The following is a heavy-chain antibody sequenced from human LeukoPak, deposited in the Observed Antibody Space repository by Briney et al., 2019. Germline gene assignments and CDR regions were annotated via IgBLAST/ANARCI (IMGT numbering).Heavy chain of an antibody. CDR3: ARPLRFPNDYTVDY. CDR1: GFTFSSYG. V-gene: IGHV3-48*04. J-gene: IGHJ4*02. Sequence: GGSLRLSCAASGFTFSSYGMNWVRQAPGKGLEWVSYISSSSSSIYYADTVKGRFTISRDNAKNSLYLQVNSLRAEDTAVYYCARPLRFPNDYTVDYWGQGTLVTVSS. D-gene: IGHD4-11*01. CDR2: ISSSSSSI.